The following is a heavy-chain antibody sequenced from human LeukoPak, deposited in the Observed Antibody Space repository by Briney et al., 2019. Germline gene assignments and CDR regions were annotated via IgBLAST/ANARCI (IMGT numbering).Heavy chain of an antibody. J-gene: IGHJ4*02. CDR1: GDTVSSDITG. V-gene: IGHV6-1*01. CDR2: TYYKSRWSK. Sequence: SQTLSLTCAISGDTVSSDITGWNWLRHSPSRGLEWLRRTYYKSRWSKDYEVSVESRITTNPDTTRNQFSLQLKAVAPEDRAVYSCVRVYIKSGFDYWGQGTLVTVSS. D-gene: IGHD3-10*01. CDR3: VRVYIKSGFDY.